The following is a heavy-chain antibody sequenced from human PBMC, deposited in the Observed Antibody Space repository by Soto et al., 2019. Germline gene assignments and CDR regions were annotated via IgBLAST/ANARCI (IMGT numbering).Heavy chain of an antibody. CDR3: GGGDVVVAAATWCCYYYYGMDV. V-gene: IGHV3-7*04. Sequence: EVQLVESGGGLVQPGGSLRLSCVASGFTFSNYWMSWVRQAPGKGLEWVANIKQDGSEKSYVDSVKGRFTISRDNAKKSLYLLIKSRRGEETAVYYCGGGDVVVAAATWCCYYYYGMDVWGQGTTVTVSS. CDR1: GFTFSNYW. D-gene: IGHD2-2*01. CDR2: IKQDGSEK. J-gene: IGHJ6*02.